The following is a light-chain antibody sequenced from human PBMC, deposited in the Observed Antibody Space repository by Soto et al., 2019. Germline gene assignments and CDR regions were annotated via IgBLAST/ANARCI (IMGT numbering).Light chain of an antibody. CDR1: QSVSSNY. CDR2: ASS. V-gene: IGKV3-20*01. CDR3: HQYGSSPWT. Sequence: EIVLTQSAGTLSLSPGERATLSCRASQSVSSNYLAWYQQKPGQAPRLLIYASSSRATGIPDRFSGSGSGTDFTLTISRLEPEDFAVYYCHQYGSSPWTFGKGTRVEIK. J-gene: IGKJ1*01.